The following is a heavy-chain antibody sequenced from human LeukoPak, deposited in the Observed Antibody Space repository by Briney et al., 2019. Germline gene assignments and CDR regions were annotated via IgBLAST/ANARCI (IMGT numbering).Heavy chain of an antibody. J-gene: IGHJ5*02. D-gene: IGHD6-13*01. V-gene: IGHV4-39*07. CDR2: IYYVGNT. Sequence: PSETLSLTCIVSGVSITSNSYSWGWIRQPPGKGLEWIGIIYYVGNTYYNPSLKSRVTISVDTSKNQFSLKLSSVTAVDTAVYYCASVGSSSSWSFDPWGQGTLVTVSS. CDR3: ASVGSSSSWSFDP. CDR1: GVSITSNSYS.